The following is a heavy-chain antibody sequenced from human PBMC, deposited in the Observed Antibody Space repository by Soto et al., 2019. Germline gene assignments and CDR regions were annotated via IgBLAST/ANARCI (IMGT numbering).Heavy chain of an antibody. D-gene: IGHD1-7*01. Sequence: QVPLVQSGAEVKKPGASVKVSCKASGYTFTSYDINWVRQATGQGLEWMGWMNPNSGNTGYAQKFQGRVTMTRNTSKSTGYMELSSLRSEDTGGYYWARGGRKTGTTDYWGQGTLVTVSS. CDR1: GYTFTSYD. J-gene: IGHJ4*02. V-gene: IGHV1-8*01. CDR2: MNPNSGNT. CDR3: ARGGRKTGTTDY.